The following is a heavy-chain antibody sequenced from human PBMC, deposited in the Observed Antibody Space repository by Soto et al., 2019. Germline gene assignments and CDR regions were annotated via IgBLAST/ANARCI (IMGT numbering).Heavy chain of an antibody. J-gene: IGHJ4*02. V-gene: IGHV3-21*01. D-gene: IGHD1-26*01. Sequence: VGSLRFSCASSGFTFSTYTMNWVRQAPGKGLEWVSSINGRGNYIYYAESVKGRFTISRDNAKNSLYLQMDRLRAEDTALYYCVREDGKVGTNSAFDYWGLGALVTVSS. CDR2: INGRGNYI. CDR1: GFTFSTYT. CDR3: VREDGKVGTNSAFDY.